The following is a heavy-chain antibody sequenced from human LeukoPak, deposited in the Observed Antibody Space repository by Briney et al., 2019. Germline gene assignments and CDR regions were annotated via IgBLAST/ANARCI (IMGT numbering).Heavy chain of an antibody. CDR2: MNPNSGNT. CDR3: ARAVAAAFYYYMDV. D-gene: IGHD6-13*01. Sequence: GASVKVSCKASGYTFTSYDINWVRQATGQGLEWMGWMNPNSGNTGYAQKFQGRVTMTRNTSISTAYMELSRLRSDDTAVYYCARAVAAAFYYYMDVWGKGTTVTVSS. V-gene: IGHV1-8*01. J-gene: IGHJ6*03. CDR1: GYTFTSYD.